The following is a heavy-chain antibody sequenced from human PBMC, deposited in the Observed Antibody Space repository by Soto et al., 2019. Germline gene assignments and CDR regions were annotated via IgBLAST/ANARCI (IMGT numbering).Heavy chain of an antibody. D-gene: IGHD2-2*01. CDR1: GFTFSSYA. J-gene: IGHJ6*03. CDR3: AKDLYCSSTSCYGPDTLYYYYYMDV. CDR2: ISGSGGST. V-gene: IGHV3-23*01. Sequence: GGSLRLSCAASGFTFSSYAMSWVRQAPGKGLEWVSAISGSGGSTYYADSVKGRFTISRDNSKNTLYLQMNSLRAEDTAVYYCAKDLYCSSTSCYGPDTLYYYYYMDVWGKGTTVTVSS.